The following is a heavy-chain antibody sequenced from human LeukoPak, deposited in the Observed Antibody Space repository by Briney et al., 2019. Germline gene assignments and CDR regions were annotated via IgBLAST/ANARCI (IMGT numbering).Heavy chain of an antibody. J-gene: IGHJ1*01. D-gene: IGHD3-10*01. CDR1: GDTFSNRG. CDR2: ISAYNGNT. CDR3: ARSAVYYGSGSYWYFQH. V-gene: IGHV1-18*01. Sequence: ASVKVSCKVSGDTFSNRGISWVRQAPGQGLEWMGWISAYNGNTNYAQKLQGRVTMTTDTSTSTAYMELRSLRSDDTAVYYCARSAVYYGSGSYWYFQHWGQGTLVTVSS.